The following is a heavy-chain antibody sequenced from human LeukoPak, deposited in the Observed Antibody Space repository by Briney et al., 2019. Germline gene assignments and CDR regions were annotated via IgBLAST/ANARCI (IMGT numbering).Heavy chain of an antibody. J-gene: IGHJ5*02. D-gene: IGHD4-17*01. CDR3: ARDRDYGWFDP. CDR1: GGSISSGSYY. V-gene: IGHV4-61*02. CDR2: IYTSGTT. Sequence: SETLSLACTVSGGSISSGSYYWSWIRQPAGKGLEWIGRIYTSGTTNYHPSLKIRVTMSVDTSKNQFSLKLSSVTAADTAVYYCARDRDYGWFDPWGQGTLVTVSS.